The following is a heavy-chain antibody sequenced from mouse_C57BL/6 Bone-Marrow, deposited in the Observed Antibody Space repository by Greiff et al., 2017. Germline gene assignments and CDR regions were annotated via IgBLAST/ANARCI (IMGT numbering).Heavy chain of an antibody. J-gene: IGHJ4*01. CDR2: INPSNGGT. CDR3: ARGVGNLAMDY. V-gene: IGHV1-53*01. Sequence: QVPLQQPGTELVKPGASVKLSCKASGYTFTSYWMHWVKQRPGQGLEWIGTINPSNGGTNYNEKFKSKATLTVDKSSSTAYMHLSSLTAEDSAVYKCARGVGNLAMDYWGQGTAVTVSS. D-gene: IGHD2-1*01. CDR1: GYTFTSYW.